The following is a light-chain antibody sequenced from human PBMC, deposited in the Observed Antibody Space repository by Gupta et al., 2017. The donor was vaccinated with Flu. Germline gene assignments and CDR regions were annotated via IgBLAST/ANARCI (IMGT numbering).Light chain of an antibody. CDR3: QMPIT. CDR2: GAS. J-gene: IGKJ4*01. CDR1: QSLISSL. Sequence: IVLTQSPGTLSLSPGERATLSCRASQSLISSLLAWYQQKPGQNPRLLIFGASSRATGIPGRLSGTGSGTDFSRTVTRVVAEDFAVYYCQMPITFGGGTKVEIK. V-gene: IGKV3-20*01.